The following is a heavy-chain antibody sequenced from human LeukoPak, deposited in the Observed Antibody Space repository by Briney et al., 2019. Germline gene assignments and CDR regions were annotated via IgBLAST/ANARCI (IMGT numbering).Heavy chain of an antibody. J-gene: IGHJ4*02. CDR1: GGSLSIYY. CDR3: ARHVDTAMVIDY. CDR2: IYYSGST. Sequence: ADTLSLTCTVSGGSLSIYYWSWLRQPPGGVREWIGYIYYSGSTNYNLSLTSRVTISVDTSKNQLSLKLSSVTAADTAVYYCARHVDTAMVIDYWGQGTLVTVSS. D-gene: IGHD5-18*01. V-gene: IGHV4-59*07.